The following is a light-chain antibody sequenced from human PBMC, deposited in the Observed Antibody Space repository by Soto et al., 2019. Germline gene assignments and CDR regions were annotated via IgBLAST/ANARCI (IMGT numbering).Light chain of an antibody. CDR3: SSYTNTSTLV. CDR2: DVS. V-gene: IGLV2-14*02. CDR1: SSDVGAYNL. J-gene: IGLJ3*02. Sequence: QSALTQPASVSGSPGQSITISCTGTSSDVGAYNLVSWYQQLPGRAPKLFIFDVSDRPSGVSNRFSGSKSGNTASLTISGLQAEDEAFYYCSSYTNTSTLVFGGGTKLTVL.